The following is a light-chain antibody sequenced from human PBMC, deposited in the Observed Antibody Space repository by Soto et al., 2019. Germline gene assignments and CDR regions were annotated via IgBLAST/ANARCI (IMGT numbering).Light chain of an antibody. J-gene: IGKJ3*01. CDR1: QGVRSY. CDR2: AAS. CDR3: QHLYDHVFT. Sequence: DIQLTQSPSFLSASVGDRVTITCRASQGVRSYVAWYQQKPGKAPKLLIYAASTLQSGVPSRFSCSGSGTEFTLTISSLQPEDFATYYCQHLYDHVFTFGPGTKVDLK. V-gene: IGKV1-9*01.